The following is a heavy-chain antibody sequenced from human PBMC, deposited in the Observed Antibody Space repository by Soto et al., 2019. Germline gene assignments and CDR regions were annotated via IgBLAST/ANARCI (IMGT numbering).Heavy chain of an antibody. CDR2: ISYDGSNK. J-gene: IGHJ3*02. Sequence: GGSLRLSCAASGFTFNNYGMHWVRQAPGKGLEWVAVISYDGSNKIYADSVKGRFTSSRDESKNTLYVQMNSLRPEDTAVYYCAKDPAGSTLGFFDIWGQGTLVTVSS. CDR1: GFTFNNYG. V-gene: IGHV3-30*18. CDR3: AKDPAGSTLGFFDI. D-gene: IGHD3-10*01.